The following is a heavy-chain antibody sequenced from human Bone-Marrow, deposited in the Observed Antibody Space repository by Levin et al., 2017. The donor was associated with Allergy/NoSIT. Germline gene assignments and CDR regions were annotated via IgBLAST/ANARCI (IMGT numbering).Heavy chain of an antibody. J-gene: IGHJ4*02. CDR1: GGSFSGYY. Sequence: PSETLSLTCAVYGGSFSGYYWSWIRQPPWKGLEWIGEINHSGSTNYNPSLKSRVTISVDTSKNQFSLKLSSVTAADTAVYYCARVYSSSSGPLLTGFDYPDYWGQGTLVTVSS. V-gene: IGHV4-34*01. D-gene: IGHD6-6*01. CDR2: INHSGST. CDR3: ARVYSSSSGPLLTGFDYPDY.